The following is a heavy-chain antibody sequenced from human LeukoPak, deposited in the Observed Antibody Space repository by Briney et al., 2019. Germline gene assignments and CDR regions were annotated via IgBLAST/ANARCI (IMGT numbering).Heavy chain of an antibody. V-gene: IGHV1-46*01. CDR2: IYPRDGST. CDR3: ARDQEGFDY. J-gene: IGHJ4*02. Sequence: ASVKVSCKASGYTFTSNYIHWVRRAPGQGLEWMGMIYPRDGSTSYAQKFQGRVTVARDTSTSTVHMELSGLRSEDTAVYYCARDQEGFDYWGQGTLVTVSS. CDR1: GYTFTSNY.